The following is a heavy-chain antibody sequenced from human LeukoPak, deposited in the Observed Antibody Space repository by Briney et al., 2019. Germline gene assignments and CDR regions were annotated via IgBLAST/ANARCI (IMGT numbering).Heavy chain of an antibody. D-gene: IGHD2-2*01. CDR1: GGSFSGYY. CDR3: ARVAPAAMSY. Sequence: SETLSLTCAVHGGSFSGYYWSWIRQPPGKGLEWIGEINHSGSTNYNPSLKSRVTISVDTSKNQFSLKLSSVTAADTAVYYCARVAPAAMSYWGQGTLVTVSS. J-gene: IGHJ4*02. CDR2: INHSGST. V-gene: IGHV4-34*01.